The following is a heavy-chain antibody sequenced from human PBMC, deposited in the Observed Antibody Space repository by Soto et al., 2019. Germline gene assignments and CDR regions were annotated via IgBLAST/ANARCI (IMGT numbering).Heavy chain of an antibody. D-gene: IGHD2-15*01. Sequence: SETLSLTCAVYGGSFSGYYWSWIRQPPGKGLEWIGEINHSGSTNYNPSLKSRVTISVDTSKNQFSLKLSSVTAADTAVYYCGRGTVVVVAALPMDVWGKGTTVTVSS. CDR1: GGSFSGYY. CDR2: INHSGST. CDR3: GRGTVVVVAALPMDV. J-gene: IGHJ6*03. V-gene: IGHV4-34*01.